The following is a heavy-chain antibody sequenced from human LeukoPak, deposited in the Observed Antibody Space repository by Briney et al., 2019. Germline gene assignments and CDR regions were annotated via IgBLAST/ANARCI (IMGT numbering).Heavy chain of an antibody. V-gene: IGHV3-33*01. CDR3: ARGAELPLGVYYGMDV. Sequence: GRSLRLSCAASGFTFSSYGTHWVRQAPGKGLEWVAVIWYDGSNKYYADSVKGRFTISRDNSKNTLYLQMSSLRAEDTAVYYCARGAELPLGVYYGMDVWGQGTTVTVSS. J-gene: IGHJ6*02. D-gene: IGHD3-10*01. CDR2: IWYDGSNK. CDR1: GFTFSSYG.